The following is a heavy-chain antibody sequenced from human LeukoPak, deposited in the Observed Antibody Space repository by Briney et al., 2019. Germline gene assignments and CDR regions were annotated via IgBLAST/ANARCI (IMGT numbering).Heavy chain of an antibody. D-gene: IGHD3-10*01. CDR2: INHSGST. V-gene: IGHV4-34*01. J-gene: IGHJ4*02. CDR3: ARVRMVRGVNNFDY. CDR1: GGSFSGYY. Sequence: SETLSLTCAVYGGSFSGYYWSWIRQPPGKGLEGIGEINHSGSTNYNPSLKSRVTISVDTSKNQFSLKLSSVPAADTAVYYCARVRMVRGVNNFDYWGQGTLVTVSS.